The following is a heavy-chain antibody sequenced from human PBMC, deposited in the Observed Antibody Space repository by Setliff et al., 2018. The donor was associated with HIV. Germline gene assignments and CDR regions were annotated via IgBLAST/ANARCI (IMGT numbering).Heavy chain of an antibody. Sequence: SGGSLRLSCAASGFTFSDYYMNWIRQAPGKGLEWVSYISGSSSSTNYADSVKGRFTISRDNAKNSLYLQMNSLRVEDTAVYYCAQMSSGLIRGPFDIWGRGTMVTVSS. CDR3: AQMSSGLIRGPFDI. V-gene: IGHV3-11*03. D-gene: IGHD3-22*01. CDR2: ISGSSSST. CDR1: GFTFSDYY. J-gene: IGHJ3*02.